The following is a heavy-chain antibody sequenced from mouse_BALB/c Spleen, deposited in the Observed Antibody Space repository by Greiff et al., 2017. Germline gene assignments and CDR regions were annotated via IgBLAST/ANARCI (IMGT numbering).Heavy chain of an antibody. CDR1: GYTFSSYW. CDR3: ARGGLRRGGWYFDV. CDR2: ILPGSGST. V-gene: IGHV1-9*01. D-gene: IGHD2-4*01. J-gene: IGHJ1*01. Sequence: QVQLKESGAELMKPGASVKISCKATGYTFSSYWIEWVKQRPGHGLEWIGEILPGSGSTNYNEKFKGKATFTADTSSNTAYMQLSSLTSEDSAVYYCARGGLRRGGWYFDVWGAGTTVTVSS.